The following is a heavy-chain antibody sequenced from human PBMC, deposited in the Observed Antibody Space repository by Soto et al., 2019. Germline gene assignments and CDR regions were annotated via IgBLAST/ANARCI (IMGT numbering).Heavy chain of an antibody. CDR2: IKQDGSEK. CDR3: ARDRALYSSGWYDYYYYGMDV. V-gene: IGHV3-7*03. Sequence: EVQLVESGGGLVQPGGSLRLSCAASGFTFSSYWMSWVRQAPGKGLEWVANIKQDGSEKYYVDSVKGRFTISRDNAKNSLYLQMNSLRAEDTAVYYCARDRALYSSGWYDYYYYGMDVWGQGTTVTVSS. J-gene: IGHJ6*02. CDR1: GFTFSSYW. D-gene: IGHD6-19*01.